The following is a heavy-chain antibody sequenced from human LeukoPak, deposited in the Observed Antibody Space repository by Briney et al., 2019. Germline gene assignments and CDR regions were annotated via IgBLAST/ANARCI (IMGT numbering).Heavy chain of an antibody. CDR3: AIGYYYYYGMDV. V-gene: IGHV4-34*01. Sequence: PSETLSLTCAVYGGSFSGYYWSWIRQPPGKGLEWIGEINHNGSTNYNPSLKSRVTISVDTSKNQFSLKLSSVTAADTAVYYCAIGYYYYYGMDVWGQGTTVTVSS. CDR1: GGSFSGYY. J-gene: IGHJ6*02. CDR2: INHNGST.